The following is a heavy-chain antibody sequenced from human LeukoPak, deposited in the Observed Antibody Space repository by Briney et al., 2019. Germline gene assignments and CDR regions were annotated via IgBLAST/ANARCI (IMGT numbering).Heavy chain of an antibody. V-gene: IGHV4-34*01. J-gene: IGHJ4*02. Sequence: SETLSLTCAVYGGSFSGYFWSWIRQPPGKGLEWIGEINHSGGTNYNPSLKSRVTISVDTSKNQFSLKMNSVTAADTAVYYCARAPSGEVESAARGDYLYFWGQGTLVTVSS. D-gene: IGHD6-13*01. CDR3: ARAPSGEVESAARGDYLYF. CDR1: GGSFSGYF. CDR2: INHSGGT.